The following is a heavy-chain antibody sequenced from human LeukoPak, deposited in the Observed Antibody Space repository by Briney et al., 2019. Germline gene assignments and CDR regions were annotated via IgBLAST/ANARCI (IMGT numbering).Heavy chain of an antibody. CDR1: GYSFTSSW. CDR2: INPGDSDT. CDR3: ARQPGAGWFDP. V-gene: IGHV5-51*01. D-gene: IGHD3-10*01. J-gene: IGHJ5*02. Sequence: RGESLKISCQASGYSFTSSWIGWARQMPGKGLEWMAIINPGDSDTRYSPSFQGQVTISADESISTVYLQWGSLKASDTAMYYCARQPGAGWFDPWGQGTLVTVSS.